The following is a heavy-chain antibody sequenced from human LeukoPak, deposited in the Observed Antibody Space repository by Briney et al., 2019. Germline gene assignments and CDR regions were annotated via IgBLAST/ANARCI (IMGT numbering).Heavy chain of an antibody. CDR3: VRNLAAAAHDY. CDR2: IKEDGTEK. CDR1: GFTFSSYW. V-gene: IGHV3-7*01. D-gene: IGHD6-13*01. J-gene: IGHJ4*02. Sequence: PGGSLRLSCAASGFTFSSYWMSWVRQAPVKGLEWLANIKEDGTEKYSVDSLKGRFTISRDNAENSLYLQMNSLRVEDTAVYYCVRNLAAAAHDYWGQGTLVTVSS.